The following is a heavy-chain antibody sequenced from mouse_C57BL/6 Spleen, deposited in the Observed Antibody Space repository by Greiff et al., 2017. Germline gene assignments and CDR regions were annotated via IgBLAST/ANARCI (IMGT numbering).Heavy chain of an antibody. CDR3: VRERTSLAY. J-gene: IGHJ3*01. CDR2: ISDGGSYT. CDR1: GFTFSSYA. Sequence: DVMLVESGGGLVKPGGSLKLSCAASGFTFSSYAMSWVRQTPEKRLEWVATISDGGSYTYYPDNVKGRFTISRDNAKNNLYLQMSQLKSEDTAMYYCVRERTSLAYWGQGTLVTVSA. V-gene: IGHV5-4*01.